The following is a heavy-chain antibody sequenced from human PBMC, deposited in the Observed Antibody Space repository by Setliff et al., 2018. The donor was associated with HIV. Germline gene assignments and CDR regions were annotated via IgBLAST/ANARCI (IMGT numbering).Heavy chain of an antibody. Sequence: GGSLRLSCAASGFIFSSYAMHWVRQAPGKGLEWVANIKQDGSEKYYVDSVKGRFTISRDNAKKSVYLQMNSLRAEDTAVYYCARAGVVEGYYYYYYMDVWGKGTTVTVSS. V-gene: IGHV3-7*01. CDR3: ARAGVVEGYYYYYYMDV. J-gene: IGHJ6*03. D-gene: IGHD2-15*01. CDR1: GFIFSSYA. CDR2: IKQDGSEK.